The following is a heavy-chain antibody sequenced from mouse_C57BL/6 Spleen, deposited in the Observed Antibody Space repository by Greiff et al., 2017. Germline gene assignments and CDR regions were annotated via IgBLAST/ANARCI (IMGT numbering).Heavy chain of an antibody. CDR2: IDPSDSYT. J-gene: IGHJ1*03. CDR3: ARETGLGRRAHWYFDV. V-gene: IGHV1-59*01. Sequence: VQLQQSGAELVRPGTSVKLSCKASGYTFTSYWMHWVKQRPGQGLEWIGVIDPSDSYTNYNQKFKGKATLTVDTSSSTAYMQLSSLTSEDSAVYYCARETGLGRRAHWYFDVWGKGTTVTVSS. CDR1: GYTFTSYW. D-gene: IGHD4-1*01.